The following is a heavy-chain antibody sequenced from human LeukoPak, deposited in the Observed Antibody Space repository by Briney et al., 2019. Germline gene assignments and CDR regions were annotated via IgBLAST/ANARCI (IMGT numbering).Heavy chain of an antibody. CDR3: ARGPSIAARYDAFDI. V-gene: IGHV3-48*03. Sequence: GGSLRLSCAASEFTFTSYELNWVRQAPGKGLEWVSYISSSGNTISYADSVKGRFTISRDNAKNSLYLQAISLRAEDTAVYYCARGPSIAARYDAFDIWGQGTMVTVSS. CDR2: ISSSGNTI. D-gene: IGHD6-6*01. J-gene: IGHJ3*02. CDR1: EFTFTSYE.